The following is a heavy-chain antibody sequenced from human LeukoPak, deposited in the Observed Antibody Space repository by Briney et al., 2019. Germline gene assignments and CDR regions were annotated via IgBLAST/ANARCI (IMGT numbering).Heavy chain of an antibody. CDR1: GFTFSSYA. CDR3: ANSADRYYYYYYLDV. D-gene: IGHD1-26*01. V-gene: IGHV3-30*04. Sequence: PGGSLRLSCVASGFTFSSYAMHWVRQAPGKGLEWVAVISYDGSNKYYADSVKGRFTISRDNSKNTLYLQMNSLRAEDTAVYYCANSADRYYYYYYLDVWGKGTTVTISS. CDR2: ISYDGSNK. J-gene: IGHJ6*03.